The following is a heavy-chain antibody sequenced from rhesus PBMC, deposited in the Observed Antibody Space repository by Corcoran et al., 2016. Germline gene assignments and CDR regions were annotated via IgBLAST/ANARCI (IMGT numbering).Heavy chain of an antibody. V-gene: IGHV4S10*01. CDR2: IYVSSTST. CDR3: ARDRGADYFDY. CDR1: GGSISDSYR. Sequence: QVQLQESGPGVVKPSETLSLTCAVSGGSISDSYRWSWIRQPPGKVLEWIGYIYVSSTSTNYNPSLKSRVTISKDTSKNQCSLKLSSVTAADTAVYYCARDRGADYFDYWGQGVLVTVSS. J-gene: IGHJ4*01. D-gene: IGHD3-34*01.